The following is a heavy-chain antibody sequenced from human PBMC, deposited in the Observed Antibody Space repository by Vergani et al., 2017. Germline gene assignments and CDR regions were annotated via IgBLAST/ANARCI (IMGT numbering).Heavy chain of an antibody. CDR1: GGSISSYY. D-gene: IGHD3-22*01. J-gene: IGHJ4*02. V-gene: IGHV4-59*01. Sequence: QVQLQESGPGLVKPSETLSLTCTVSGGSISSYYWSWIRQPPGKGLEWIGYIYYSGSTNYNPSLKSRVTISVDTSKNQFSLKLSSVTAADRAVYYCARGRSSGYYSDYWGQGTLVTVSS. CDR3: ARGRSSGYYSDY. CDR2: IYYSGST.